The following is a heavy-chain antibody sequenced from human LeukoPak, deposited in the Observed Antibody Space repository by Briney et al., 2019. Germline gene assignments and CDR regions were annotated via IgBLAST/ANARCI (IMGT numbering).Heavy chain of an antibody. Sequence: PGGSLRLSCAASGFTFSSYWMHWVRQAPGKGLVWVSRINSDGGSTSYADSVKGRFTISRDNAKNTLYLQMNSLRAEDTAVYYCATAMTTEYHYYYYYGMDVWGQGTTVTVSS. CDR1: GFTFSSYW. CDR2: INSDGGST. CDR3: ATAMTTEYHYYYYYGMDV. V-gene: IGHV3-74*01. J-gene: IGHJ6*02. D-gene: IGHD4-11*01.